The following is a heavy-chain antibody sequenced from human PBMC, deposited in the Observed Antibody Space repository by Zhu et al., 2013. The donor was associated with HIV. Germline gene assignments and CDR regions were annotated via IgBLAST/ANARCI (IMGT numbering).Heavy chain of an antibody. Sequence: QVHLVQSGAEMKKPGASVKISCEASGYIFTTYYLHWVRQAPGQGLEWMGLIKPTADSPTYAQKFQGRVTMTSDTSASAVYMDFSSLKSEDTAVYYCARGGPGLWGSYRFDHWGQGTLVTVSS. CDR3: ARGGPGLWGSYRFDH. J-gene: IGHJ4*02. CDR1: GYIFTTYY. V-gene: IGHV1-46*01. D-gene: IGHD3-16*02. CDR2: IKPTADSP.